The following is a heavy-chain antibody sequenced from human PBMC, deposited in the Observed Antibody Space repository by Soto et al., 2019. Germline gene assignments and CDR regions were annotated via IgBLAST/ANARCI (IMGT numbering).Heavy chain of an antibody. CDR3: ASVWLPQVDFDI. Sequence: GVLRLSCAASGFTFSSYWMSWVRQAPGKGLEWVANIKQDGSEKYYVDSVKGRFTISRDNAKNSLYLQMNSLRAEDTAVYYCASVWLPQVDFDIWGQGTIVTISS. CDR2: IKQDGSEK. CDR1: GFTFSSYW. J-gene: IGHJ3*02. V-gene: IGHV3-7*01. D-gene: IGHD3-16*01.